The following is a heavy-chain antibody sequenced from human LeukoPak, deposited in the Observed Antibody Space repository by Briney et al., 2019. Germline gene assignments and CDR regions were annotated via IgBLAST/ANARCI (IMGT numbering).Heavy chain of an antibody. CDR1: GFTFSSYA. D-gene: IGHD4-23*01. J-gene: IGHJ4*02. CDR3: AKDRGVYGGNFDY. V-gene: IGHV3-23*01. CDR2: ISGSGGST. Sequence: TGGSLRLSCAASGFTFSSYAMSWVGQAQGKGREWVSAISGSGGSTYYADSVKGRFTISRDNSKNTLYLQMNSLRAEDTAVYYCAKDRGVYGGNFDYWGQGTLVTVSS.